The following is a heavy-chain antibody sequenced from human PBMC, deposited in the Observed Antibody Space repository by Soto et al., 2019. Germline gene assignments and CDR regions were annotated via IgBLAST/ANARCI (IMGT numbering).Heavy chain of an antibody. CDR2: IYYSGST. D-gene: IGHD3-10*01. J-gene: IGHJ3*02. V-gene: IGHV4-31*03. Sequence: QVQLQESGPGLVKPSQTLSLTCTVSGGSISSGGYYWSWIRQHPGKGLEWIGYIYYSGSTYYNPSLMSRVTISVDTAKNHVSLQLSSVTAAGTAVYYRARDFPQQDGSGGAFDIWGQGTMVTVSS. CDR1: GGSISSGGYY. CDR3: ARDFPQQDGSGGAFDI.